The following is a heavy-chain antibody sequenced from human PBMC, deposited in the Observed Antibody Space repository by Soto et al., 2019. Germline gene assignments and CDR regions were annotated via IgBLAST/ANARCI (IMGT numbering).Heavy chain of an antibody. J-gene: IGHJ2*01. Sequence: QVQLVESGGGVVQPGRSLRLSCAASGFTFSSYAMHWVRQAPGKGLEWVAVISYDGSNKYYADSVKGRFTISRDNSKNTLFLQMNSLRPEDTAVYYCAMMAVAGTGLGYFDLWGRGTLVIVSS. V-gene: IGHV3-30-3*01. D-gene: IGHD6-19*01. CDR1: GFTFSSYA. CDR3: AMMAVAGTGLGYFDL. CDR2: ISYDGSNK.